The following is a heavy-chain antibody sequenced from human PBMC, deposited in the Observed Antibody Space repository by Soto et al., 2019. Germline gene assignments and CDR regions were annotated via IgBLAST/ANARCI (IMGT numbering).Heavy chain of an antibody. D-gene: IGHD3-10*01. CDR3: ARVTWFGVLWFDP. CDR2: INHSGST. Sequence: PSETLSLTCAVYGGSFSGYYWSWIRQPPGKGLEWIGEINHSGSTNYNPSLKSRVTISVDTSKNQFSLKLSSVTAADTAVYYCARVTWFGVLWFDPWGHGTLVTVSS. V-gene: IGHV4-34*01. CDR1: GGSFSGYY. J-gene: IGHJ5*02.